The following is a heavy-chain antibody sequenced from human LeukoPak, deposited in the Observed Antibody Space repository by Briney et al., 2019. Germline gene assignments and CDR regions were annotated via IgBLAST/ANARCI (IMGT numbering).Heavy chain of an antibody. CDR2: IRSKANSYAT. J-gene: IGHJ4*02. D-gene: IGHD4-17*01. CDR1: GFTFSGSA. V-gene: IGHV3-73*01. CDR3: TRFEVTTVTTGHDY. Sequence: GGSLRLSCAASGFTFSGSAMHWVRQASGKGLEWVGRIRSKANSYATAYAASVKGRFTISRDDSKNTAYLQMNSLKTEDTAVYYCTRFEVTTVTTGHDYWGQGTLVTVSS.